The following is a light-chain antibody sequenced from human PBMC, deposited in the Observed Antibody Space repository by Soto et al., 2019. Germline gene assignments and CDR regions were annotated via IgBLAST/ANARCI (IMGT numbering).Light chain of an antibody. CDR1: QTISNY. V-gene: IGKV1-39*01. J-gene: IGKJ2*01. CDR2: AAS. CDR3: QQSYSTPRT. Sequence: DIQMTQSPSSLSSSVGDRVTITCRASQTISNYLNWYQQKPGNAPKLLIYAASSLQSGVPSRFSGSGSGPDFTLTISSLQPEDSATYYCQQSYSTPRTFGQGTKLEIK.